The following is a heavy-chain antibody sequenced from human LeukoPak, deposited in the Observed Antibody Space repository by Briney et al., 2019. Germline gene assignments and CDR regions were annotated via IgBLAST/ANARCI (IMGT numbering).Heavy chain of an antibody. CDR3: ARDRGPYYYDSSGFDY. V-gene: IGHV3-48*01. D-gene: IGHD3-22*01. Sequence: GGSLRLSCAASGFTFSSYSMNWVRQAPGKGLEWVSYISSSSSTIYYADSVKGRFTISRDSAKNSLYLQMNSLRAEDTAVYYCARDRGPYYYDSSGFDYWGQGTLVTVSS. J-gene: IGHJ4*02. CDR2: ISSSSSTI. CDR1: GFTFSSYS.